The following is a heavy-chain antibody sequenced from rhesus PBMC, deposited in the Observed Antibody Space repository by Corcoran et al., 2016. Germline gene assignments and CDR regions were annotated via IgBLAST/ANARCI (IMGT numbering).Heavy chain of an antibody. CDR3: ARGYSGNYGLDS. J-gene: IGHJ6*01. V-gene: IGHV2-174*01. CDR1: GFSLTTSGMG. CDR2: IYWDDDK. Sequence: QVTLKESGPALVKPTQTLTLPCTFSGFSLTTSGMGVGLIRQPPGKALEWLALIYWDDDKRYSTSLKSRLTIYKDTSKNQVVLTMTNMDPVDTATYYCARGYSGNYGLDSWGQGVVVTVSS. D-gene: IGHD1-44*01.